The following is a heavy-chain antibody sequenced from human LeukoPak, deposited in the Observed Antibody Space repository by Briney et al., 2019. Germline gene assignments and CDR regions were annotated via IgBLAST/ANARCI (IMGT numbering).Heavy chain of an antibody. CDR2: IYYSGST. V-gene: IGHV4-59*08. CDR1: GGSISSYY. Sequence: SETLSLTCTVSGGSISSYYWSWIRQPPGKGLEWIGYIYYSGSTNYNPSLKSRVTISVDTSKNQFSLKLSSVTAADTAVYYCARYTPGISSSWYTQLDAFDIWGQGTMVTVSS. CDR3: ARYTPGISSSWYTQLDAFDI. D-gene: IGHD6-13*01. J-gene: IGHJ3*02.